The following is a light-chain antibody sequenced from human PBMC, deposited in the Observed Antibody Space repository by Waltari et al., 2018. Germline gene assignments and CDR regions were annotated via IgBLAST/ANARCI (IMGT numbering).Light chain of an antibody. CDR2: GAS. V-gene: IGKV3-15*01. CDR3: QQHNDWPPWT. CDR1: QTVNRH. Sequence: EIIMTQSPATLSLSPGERATLSCRASQTVNRHLAWYQQTPGQAPRLLIYGASIRATGIPARFSGSGSGTQFTLTINSLQSEDSAVYFCQQHNDWPPWTFGQGTKVELK. J-gene: IGKJ1*01.